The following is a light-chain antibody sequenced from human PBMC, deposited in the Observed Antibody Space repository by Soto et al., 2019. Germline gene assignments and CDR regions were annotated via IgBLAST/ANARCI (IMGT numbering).Light chain of an antibody. CDR3: QQRSDWPPT. CDR1: QSVSSY. CDR2: NAS. Sequence: EIVLTQSPATLSLSPGERATLSCRASQSVSSYLAWYQKKPGQPPRRLIYNASNRATGIPARFSGSGSGTDFTLTISSLDPEDFAVYYCQQRSDWPPTFGEGTSVEIK. J-gene: IGKJ4*01. V-gene: IGKV3-11*01.